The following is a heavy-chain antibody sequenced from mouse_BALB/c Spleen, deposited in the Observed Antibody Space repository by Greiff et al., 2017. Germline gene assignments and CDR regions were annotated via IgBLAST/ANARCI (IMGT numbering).Heavy chain of an antibody. Sequence: VQLQESGAELAKPGASVKMSCKASGYTFTSYWMHWVKQRPGKGLEWIGYINPSTGYTESNQKFKDKATLTADKSSSTAYMQLSSLTSEDSAVYYCARSRVYFDYWGQGTTLTVSS. CDR3: ARSRVYFDY. CDR2: INPSTGYT. V-gene: IGHV1-7*01. J-gene: IGHJ2*01. CDR1: GYTFTSYW.